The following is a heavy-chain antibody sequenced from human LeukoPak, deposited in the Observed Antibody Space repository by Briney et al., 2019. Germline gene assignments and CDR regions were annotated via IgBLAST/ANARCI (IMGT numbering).Heavy chain of an antibody. D-gene: IGHD5-18*01. CDR3: ARDMGYTYGYRLYHYGMDL. V-gene: IGHV1-2*02. CDR1: GYTXTAHF. Sequence: ASVKVSCKASGYTXTAHFLHWVRQAPGQGLEWMGWINPNSGGPIYAQKFHGRVTMTTDTSITTAYMELTGLKSDDTAVYYCARDMGYTYGYRLYHYGMDLWGQGTTVTVSS. J-gene: IGHJ6*02. CDR2: INPNSGGP.